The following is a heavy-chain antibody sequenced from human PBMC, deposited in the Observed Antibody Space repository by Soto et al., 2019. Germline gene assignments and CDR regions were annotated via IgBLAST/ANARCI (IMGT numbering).Heavy chain of an antibody. CDR3: TFYEYCSGGSCRPSPSYYYGMDV. CDR1: GFTFSGSA. D-gene: IGHD2-15*01. Sequence: PGGSLRLSCAASGFTFSGSAMHWVRQASGKGLEWVGRIRSKANSYATAYAASVKGRFTISRDDSKNTAYLQMNSLKTEDTAVYYCTFYEYCSGGSCRPSPSYYYGMDVWGQGTTVTVSS. CDR2: IRSKANSYAT. V-gene: IGHV3-73*01. J-gene: IGHJ6*02.